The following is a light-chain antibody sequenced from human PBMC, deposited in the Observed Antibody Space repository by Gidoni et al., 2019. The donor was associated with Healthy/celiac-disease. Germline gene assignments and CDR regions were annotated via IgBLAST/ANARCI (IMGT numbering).Light chain of an antibody. Sequence: QSALTQPASVSGSPGQSSTISCTGTSSDVGGYNYVSWYQQHPGKAPKLLIYEVSNRPSGVPDRFSGSKSGNTASLTISGLQAEDEADYYCSSYTSSSPWVFGGGTKLTVL. CDR3: SSYTSSSPWV. CDR1: SSDVGGYNY. CDR2: EVS. V-gene: IGLV2-14*01. J-gene: IGLJ3*02.